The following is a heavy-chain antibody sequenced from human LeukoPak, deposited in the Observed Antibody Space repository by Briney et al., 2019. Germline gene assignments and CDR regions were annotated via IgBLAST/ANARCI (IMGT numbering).Heavy chain of an antibody. CDR1: GGSLSGYY. CDR3: ARATGGIGSSSAGLVPYYFDS. CDR2: IKHSVST. D-gene: IGHD6-6*01. J-gene: IGHJ4*02. V-gene: IGHV4-34*01. Sequence: SHTLSLTCAVYGGSLSGYYWRWVRQPPGKGLEWVGEIKHSVSTNYNPSLKSRVTISVETSKSQFSLKLSSVAAADTAVYYCARATGGIGSSSAGLVPYYFDSWGQGTLVTVSS.